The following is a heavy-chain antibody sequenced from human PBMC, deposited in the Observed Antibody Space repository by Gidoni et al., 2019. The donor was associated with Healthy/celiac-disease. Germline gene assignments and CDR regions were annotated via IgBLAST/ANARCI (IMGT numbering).Heavy chain of an antibody. V-gene: IGHV3-48*02. J-gene: IGHJ4*02. CDR1: GFTFSSYS. D-gene: IGHD3-3*01. CDR3: ASGPEYYDFWSGFDY. CDR2: ISSSSSTI. Sequence: EVQLVESGGGLVQPGGSPRLSCAASGFTFSSYSMNWVRQAPGKGLEWVSYISSSSSTIYYADSVKGRFTISRDNAKNSLYLQMNSLRDEDTAVYYCASGPEYYDFWSGFDYWGQGTLVTVSS.